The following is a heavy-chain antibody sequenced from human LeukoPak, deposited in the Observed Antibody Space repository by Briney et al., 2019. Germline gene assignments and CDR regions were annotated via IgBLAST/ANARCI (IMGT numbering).Heavy chain of an antibody. Sequence: SETLSLTCTVSGGSVSAFYWSWVRQPPGKGLQWIGYVSYTGSTNHTGSTNYNPSLKSRVNKSVDTSNNQFSLKLSSLTAADTAVYFCARNRVATIYGKFDYWGQGTLVTVSS. CDR1: GGSVSAFY. CDR2: VSYTGSTNHTGST. V-gene: IGHV4-59*02. D-gene: IGHD5-12*01. J-gene: IGHJ4*02. CDR3: ARNRVATIYGKFDY.